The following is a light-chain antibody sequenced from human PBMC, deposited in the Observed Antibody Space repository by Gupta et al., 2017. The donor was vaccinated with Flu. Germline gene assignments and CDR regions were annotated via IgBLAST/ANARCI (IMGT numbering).Light chain of an antibody. CDR1: SDFGAYKY. CDR2: DVT. Sequence: SDFGAYKYIFWYQKHPGKAPKLIIYDVTKRPSGVPDRFSGSKSGNTASLTISGLQAEDEADYYCCSYAGAYTWVFGGGTKLTVL. CDR3: CSYAGAYTWV. J-gene: IGLJ3*02. V-gene: IGLV2-11*01.